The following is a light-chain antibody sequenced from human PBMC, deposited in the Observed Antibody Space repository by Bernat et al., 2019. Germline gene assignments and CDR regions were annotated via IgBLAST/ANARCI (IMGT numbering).Light chain of an antibody. J-gene: IGKJ5*01. V-gene: IGKV1-5*03. CDR1: QSISDW. CDR2: KAS. Sequence: DIQMIQSPSTLSASVGDRVTITCRASQSISDWLAWYQQKPGKAPKLLIYKASNLESGVPSRFSGSGSGTEFTLTISSLQPDDSATYYCQQCNSYITFGQGTRLEIK. CDR3: QQCNSYIT.